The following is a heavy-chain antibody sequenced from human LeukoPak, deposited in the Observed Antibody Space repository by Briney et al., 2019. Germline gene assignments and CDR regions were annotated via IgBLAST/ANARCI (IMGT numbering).Heavy chain of an antibody. CDR3: ARYYGES. CDR2: IYSGGGT. D-gene: IGHD4-17*01. CDR1: GFTFNRFY. V-gene: IGHV3-53*01. J-gene: IGHJ4*02. Sequence: HPGGSLRLSCSASGFTFNRFYLHWVRQAPGKGLEWVSLIYSGGGTYYADSVKGRFTISRDNSKNTLYLQMNSLRAEDTAVYYCARYYGESWGQGTLVTVSS.